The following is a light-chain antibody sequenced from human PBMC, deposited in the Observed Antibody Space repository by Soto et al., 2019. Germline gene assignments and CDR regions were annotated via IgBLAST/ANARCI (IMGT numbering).Light chain of an antibody. Sequence: EVVLSQSPGTLSLSPGERASLSCRASQSVTTYLAWYQQKPGQAPRLLIFGASSRATVIPDRFSGSGSGTDFTLTISRLEPEDFAVYYCQQYASSPPLTFGGGTMVDVK. V-gene: IGKV3-20*01. CDR3: QQYASSPPLT. CDR1: QSVTTY. J-gene: IGKJ4*01. CDR2: GAS.